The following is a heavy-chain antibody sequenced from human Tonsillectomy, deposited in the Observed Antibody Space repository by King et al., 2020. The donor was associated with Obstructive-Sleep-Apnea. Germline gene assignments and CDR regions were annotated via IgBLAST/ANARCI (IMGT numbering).Heavy chain of an antibody. Sequence: QLQESGPGVVKPSETLSLTCTVSGGSISSYYWSWIRQPPGKGLEWIGYIYDSGSANYNPSLKSRVTISVDTSKNQFSLKLSSVTAADTAVYYCARTRGYSRGPSPTTFDYWGQGTLVTVSS. CDR3: ARTRGYSRGPSPTTFDY. D-gene: IGHD5-18*01. V-gene: IGHV4-59*01. CDR2: IYDSGSA. CDR1: GGSISSYY. J-gene: IGHJ4*02.